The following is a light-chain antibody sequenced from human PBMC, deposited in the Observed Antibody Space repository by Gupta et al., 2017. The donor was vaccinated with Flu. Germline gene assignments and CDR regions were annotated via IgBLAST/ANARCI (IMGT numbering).Light chain of an antibody. CDR1: QSLVFSNGNTY. J-gene: IGKJ3*01. CDR3: MQGSYWPFT. CDR2: EVS. V-gene: IGKV2-30*01. Sequence: DIVMTQSPLSLPVTLGQPASISCRSSQSLVFSNGNTYLNWFLQRPGQSPRRLIYEVSNRDSGVPDRFSGSGSGTYFTLTISRVEAEDVGVYYCMQGSYWPFTFGPGTKVDFK.